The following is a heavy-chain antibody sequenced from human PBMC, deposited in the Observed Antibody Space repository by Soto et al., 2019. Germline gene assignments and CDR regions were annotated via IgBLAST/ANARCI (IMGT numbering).Heavy chain of an antibody. CDR2: ISYDGSSK. Sequence: QVQLVESGGGVVQPGGSLRLSCVASGFTFSSFSLHWFGQAPGKGLEWLALISYDGSSKYNADSVKGRFTISRENSNNTLYFQLSSLRPEDTAVYYCARTTAVAGTPEFDYWGQGALVTVSS. D-gene: IGHD6-19*01. J-gene: IGHJ4*02. V-gene: IGHV3-30-3*01. CDR3: ARTTAVAGTPEFDY. CDR1: GFTFSSFS.